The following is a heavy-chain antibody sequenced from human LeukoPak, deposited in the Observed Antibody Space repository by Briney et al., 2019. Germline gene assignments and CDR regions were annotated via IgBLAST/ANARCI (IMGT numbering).Heavy chain of an antibody. CDR1: GGSISSNSYY. Sequence: SETLSLTCTVSGGSISSNSYYWGWIRQPPGKGLERIGSIYYSGNAYYSPSLKSRVTMSVDTSKNQFSLKLSSVTAADTAVYYCARVTHFDYWGQGTLVTVSS. D-gene: IGHD1-14*01. CDR3: ARVTHFDY. J-gene: IGHJ4*02. V-gene: IGHV4-39*07. CDR2: IYYSGNA.